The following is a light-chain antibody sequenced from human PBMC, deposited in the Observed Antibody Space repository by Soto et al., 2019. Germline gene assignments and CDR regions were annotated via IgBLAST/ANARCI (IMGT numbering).Light chain of an antibody. CDR3: NSYTSSSTLWV. V-gene: IGLV2-14*01. CDR2: EVS. CDR1: SSDVGGYNY. J-gene: IGLJ3*02. Sequence: QSALTQPPSASGSPGQSVAISCTGTSSDVGGYNYVSWYQQHPGKAPKLIIYEVSNRPSGVSFRFSGSKSGNTASLTISGLQAEDEAAYYCNSYTSSSTLWVFGGGTKLTVL.